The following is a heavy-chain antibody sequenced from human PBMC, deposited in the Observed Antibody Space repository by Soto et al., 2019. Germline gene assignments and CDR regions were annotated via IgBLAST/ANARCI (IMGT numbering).Heavy chain of an antibody. V-gene: IGHV4-34*01. CDR2: INHSGST. CDR1: GGSFSGYY. J-gene: IGHJ4*02. Sequence: QVQLQQWGAGLLKPSETLSLTCAVYGGSFSGYYWSWIRQPPGKGLEWIGEINHSGSTNYNPSLKGRVTISVDTSKNQFSLKLSSVTAADTAVYYCAILGRYCSGGSCPPTDYWGQGTLVTVSS. CDR3: AILGRYCSGGSCPPTDY. D-gene: IGHD2-15*01.